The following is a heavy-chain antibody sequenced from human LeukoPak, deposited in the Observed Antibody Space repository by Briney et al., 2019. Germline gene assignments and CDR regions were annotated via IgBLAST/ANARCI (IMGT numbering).Heavy chain of an antibody. V-gene: IGHV4-59*08. D-gene: IGHD1-26*01. CDR2: IYHSGST. J-gene: IGHJ4*02. CDR3: ARHFVRSGSYWADY. Sequence: KPSETLSLTCTVSGGSISSYYWSWIRQPPGKGLEWIGIIYHSGSTYYNPSLKSRVTISVDTSKNQFSLRVTSVTAADTAVYHCARHFVRSGSYWADYWGQGTLVTVSS. CDR1: GGSISSYY.